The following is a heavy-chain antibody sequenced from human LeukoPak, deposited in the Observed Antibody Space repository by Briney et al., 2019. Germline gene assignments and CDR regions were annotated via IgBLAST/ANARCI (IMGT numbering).Heavy chain of an antibody. CDR3: ARRYYYDSSGYYTSYDY. V-gene: IGHV5-51*01. D-gene: IGHD3-22*01. J-gene: IGHJ4*02. CDR1: GYSFTSYW. Sequence: GESLKISCKGSGYSFTSYWIVWVRQMPGKGLEWMGIIYPGDSDTRYSPSFQGQVTISADKSISTAYVQWSSLKASDSAMYYCARRYYYDSSGYYTSYDYWGQGTLVTVSS. CDR2: IYPGDSDT.